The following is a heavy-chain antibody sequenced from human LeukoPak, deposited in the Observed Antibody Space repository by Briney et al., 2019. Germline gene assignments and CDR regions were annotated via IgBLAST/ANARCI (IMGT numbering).Heavy chain of an antibody. CDR2: ITTGRGET. V-gene: IGHV1-3*03. CDR3: ARGGKQWRGGNYFDS. CDR1: GYTITDYA. D-gene: IGHD6-19*01. J-gene: IGHJ4*02. Sequence: GASVKVSCKASGYTITDYALHWVRQAPGQSLEWMGWITTGRGETRYSQEFQRRITFTRDTSASTVYMDLSDLRSEDTAVYYCARGGKQWRGGNYFDSWGQGTLVAVSS.